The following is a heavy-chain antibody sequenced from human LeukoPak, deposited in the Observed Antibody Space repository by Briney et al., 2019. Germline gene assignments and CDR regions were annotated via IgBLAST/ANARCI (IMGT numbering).Heavy chain of an antibody. CDR2: ISSSSSYI. V-gene: IGHV3-21*01. J-gene: IGHJ6*04. Sequence: PGGSLRLSCAASGFTVNNYMSWVRQAPGKGLEWVSSISSSSSYIYYADSVKGRFTISRDNAKNSLYLQMNSLRAEDTAVYYCAELGITMIGGVWGKGTTVTISS. CDR3: AELGITMIGGV. D-gene: IGHD3-10*02. CDR1: GFTVNNY.